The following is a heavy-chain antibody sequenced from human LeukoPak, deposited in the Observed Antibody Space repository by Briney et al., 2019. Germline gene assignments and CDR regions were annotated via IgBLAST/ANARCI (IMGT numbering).Heavy chain of an antibody. Sequence: GQSLSISCKGSGYSFTSYWIGWVRQMPGKGLEWMGIIYPGDSDTRYSPSFQGQVTISADKSISTAYLQWSSLKASDTAMYYCARPGSSFYGSGSYYYDYWGQGTLVTVSS. CDR1: GYSFTSYW. D-gene: IGHD3-10*01. CDR2: IYPGDSDT. V-gene: IGHV5-51*01. CDR3: ARPGSSFYGSGSYYYDY. J-gene: IGHJ4*02.